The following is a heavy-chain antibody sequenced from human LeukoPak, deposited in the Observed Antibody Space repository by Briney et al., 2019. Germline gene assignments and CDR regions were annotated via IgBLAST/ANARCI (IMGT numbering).Heavy chain of an antibody. V-gene: IGHV3-23*01. CDR2: ISGSGGST. D-gene: IGHD4-23*01. CDR3: ARDPSALTTVVTFFDY. CDR1: GFTFSSYA. J-gene: IGHJ4*02. Sequence: GASLRLSCAASGFTFSSYAMSWVRQAPGKGLEWVSAISGSGGSTYYADSVKGRFTISRDNSKNTLYLQMNSLRAEDTAVYYCARDPSALTTVVTFFDYWGQGTLVTVSS.